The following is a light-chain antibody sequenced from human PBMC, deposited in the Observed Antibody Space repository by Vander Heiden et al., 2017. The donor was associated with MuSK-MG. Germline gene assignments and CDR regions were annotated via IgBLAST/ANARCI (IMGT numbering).Light chain of an antibody. CDR1: QSVSSY. J-gene: IGKJ5*01. CDR3: QQRSKWHSIT. Sequence: EIVLTQSPATLSLSPGERATLSCRASQSVSSYLAWYQQKPGQAPRLLIYDASNRDTGLPARFSGSGYGKCFTLTISSREPEDFAVYYFQQRSKWHSITFGQGTRLEIK. V-gene: IGKV3-11*01. CDR2: DAS.